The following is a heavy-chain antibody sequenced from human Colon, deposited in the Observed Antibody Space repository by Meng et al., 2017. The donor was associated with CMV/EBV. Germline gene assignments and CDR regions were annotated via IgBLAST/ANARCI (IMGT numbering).Heavy chain of an antibody. Sequence: ASVKVSCKASGYTFTSYEINWVRQATGQGLEWMGWMNPNSGNTGYAQKFQGRVTMTRNTSISTAYMELSSLRSEDTAVYYCAREWGVVPATTYYYYGMDVWGQGTTVTVSS. J-gene: IGHJ6*02. CDR3: AREWGVVPATTYYYYGMDV. V-gene: IGHV1-8*01. CDR2: MNPNSGNT. CDR1: GYTFTSYE. D-gene: IGHD2-2*01.